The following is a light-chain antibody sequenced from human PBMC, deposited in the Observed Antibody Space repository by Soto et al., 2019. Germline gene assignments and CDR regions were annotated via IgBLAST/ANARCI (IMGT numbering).Light chain of an antibody. Sequence: QSVLTQPPSVSRAPGQAVTISCTGTSREVGNYNRVSWYQQPPGTAPKLMIYDVGDRPSGVPHRFSGSKSGNTASLTISGLQAEDEADYYCSSYTSSDTYAFGTGTKVTVL. V-gene: IGLV2-18*02. J-gene: IGLJ1*01. CDR3: SSYTSSDTYA. CDR2: DVG. CDR1: SREVGNYNR.